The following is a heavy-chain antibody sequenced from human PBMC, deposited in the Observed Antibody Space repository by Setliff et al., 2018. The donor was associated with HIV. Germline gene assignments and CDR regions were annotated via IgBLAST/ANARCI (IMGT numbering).Heavy chain of an antibody. Sequence: PSETLSLTCTVSGGSISRDSFYWGWFRQPPGEGLEWIGSIYYSGTTYYAPSLETRLTISVDTSMNQFSLKLTSVTAADTAMYFCAGDSGYPSNWFDPWGQGIQVTVSS. D-gene: IGHD3-22*01. CDR3: AGDSGYPSNWFDP. CDR2: IYYSGTT. V-gene: IGHV4-39*02. CDR1: GGSISRDSFY. J-gene: IGHJ5*02.